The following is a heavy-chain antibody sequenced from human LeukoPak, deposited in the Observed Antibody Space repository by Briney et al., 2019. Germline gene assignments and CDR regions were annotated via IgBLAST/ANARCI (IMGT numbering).Heavy chain of an antibody. Sequence: SETLSLTCAVYGGSFSGYYWSWIRQPPGKGLEWIGEINHSGSTNYNPSLKSRVTISVDTSQNQFSLKLSSVTAADTAVYYCARGRRGIAVAAPYSPYWYFDLWGRGTLVTVSS. CDR2: INHSGST. D-gene: IGHD6-19*01. CDR3: ARGRRGIAVAAPYSPYWYFDL. J-gene: IGHJ2*01. CDR1: GGSFSGYY. V-gene: IGHV4-34*01.